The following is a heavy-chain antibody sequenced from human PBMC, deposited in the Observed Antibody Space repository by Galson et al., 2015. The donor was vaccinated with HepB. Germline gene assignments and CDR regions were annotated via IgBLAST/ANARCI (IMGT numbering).Heavy chain of an antibody. CDR2: ISYDGSNK. Sequence: SLRLSCAASGFTFSSYAMHWVRQAPGKGLEWVAVISYDGSNKYYADSVKGRFTISRDNSKNTLYLQMNSLRAEDTAVYYCARDAYSSSWYGLYYYYGMDVWGQGTTVTVSS. D-gene: IGHD6-13*01. CDR1: GFTFSSYA. V-gene: IGHV3-30-3*01. CDR3: ARDAYSSSWYGLYYYYGMDV. J-gene: IGHJ6*02.